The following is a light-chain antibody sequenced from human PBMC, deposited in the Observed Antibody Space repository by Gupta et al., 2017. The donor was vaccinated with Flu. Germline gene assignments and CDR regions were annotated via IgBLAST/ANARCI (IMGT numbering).Light chain of an antibody. Sequence: DIQMTQSPSTLSASVGDRVTITGRASQTISSWLAWYQQKTGKAPNLLIYKASILESGVPSRFSGSGSGTEFILTISSLQPDDFATYYCQHYNTYPWTFGQGTKVEVK. CDR2: KAS. CDR1: QTISSW. CDR3: QHYNTYPWT. V-gene: IGKV1-5*03. J-gene: IGKJ1*01.